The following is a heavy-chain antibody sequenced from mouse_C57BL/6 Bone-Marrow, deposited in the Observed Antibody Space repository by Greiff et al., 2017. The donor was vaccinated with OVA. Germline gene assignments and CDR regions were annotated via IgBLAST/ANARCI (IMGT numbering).Heavy chain of an antibody. CDR3: ASRRQLRLRGYYAMDY. CDR2: IYPGSGNT. J-gene: IGHJ4*01. Sequence: VQLKESGAELVRPGASVKLSCKASGYTFTDYYINWVKQRPGQGLEWIARIYPGSGNTYYNEKFKGKATLTAEKSSSTAYMQLSSLTSEDSAVYFCASRRQLRLRGYYAMDYWGQGTSVTVSS. D-gene: IGHD3-2*02. V-gene: IGHV1-76*01. CDR1: GYTFTDYY.